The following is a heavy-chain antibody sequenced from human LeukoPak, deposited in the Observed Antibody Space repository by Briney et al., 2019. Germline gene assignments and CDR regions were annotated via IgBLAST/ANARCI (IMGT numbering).Heavy chain of an antibody. D-gene: IGHD1-26*01. CDR3: ARDEGGSYSLDY. CDR1: GGTFSSYA. Sequence: GASVNVSCKASGGTFSSYAISWVRQAPGQGLEWMGRIIPILGIANYAQKFQGRVTITADKSTSTAYMELSSLRSEDTAVYYCARDEGGSYSLDYWGQGTLVTVSS. CDR2: IIPILGIA. J-gene: IGHJ4*02. V-gene: IGHV1-69*04.